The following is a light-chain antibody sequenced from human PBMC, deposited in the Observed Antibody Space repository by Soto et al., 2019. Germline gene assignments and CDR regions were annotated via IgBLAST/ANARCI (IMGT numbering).Light chain of an antibody. CDR2: SNN. V-gene: IGLV1-44*01. Sequence: QSVLTQPPSASGTPGQRVTISCSGSSSNIGSNTVNWYQQLPGTAPKLLIYSNNQRPSGVPDRFSGSKSGTSASLAISGLQSEDEADYYCATWDANVVFGTGTKVTVL. CDR1: SSNIGSNT. CDR3: ATWDANVV. J-gene: IGLJ1*01.